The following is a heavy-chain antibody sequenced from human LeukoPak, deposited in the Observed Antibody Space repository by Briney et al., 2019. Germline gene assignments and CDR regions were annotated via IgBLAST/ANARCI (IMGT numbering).Heavy chain of an antibody. CDR1: GYRLSEVS. J-gene: IGHJ4*02. Sequence: GVSVKVSCKVSGYRLSEVSMHWVRQAPGKGLEWMGSFDPEDGEAIYAQRFQGRVSMTEDTSTHTAYMEVNSLRSEDTAVYYCATDIQQLVLFAYWGQGTLVTVSS. CDR3: ATDIQQLVLFAY. V-gene: IGHV1-24*01. D-gene: IGHD6-13*01. CDR2: FDPEDGEA.